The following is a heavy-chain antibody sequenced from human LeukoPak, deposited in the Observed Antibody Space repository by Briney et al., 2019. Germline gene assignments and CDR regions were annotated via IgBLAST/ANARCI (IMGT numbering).Heavy chain of an antibody. D-gene: IGHD6-19*01. CDR2: INPSGGST. CDR3: ARDILSKTSVAGTSHPGYYFDY. J-gene: IGHJ4*02. CDR1: GYTSTSYY. V-gene: IGHV1-46*01. Sequence: ASVKVSCKASGYTSTSYYMHWVRQAPGQGLEWMGIINPSGGSTSYAQKFQGRVTMTRDTSTSTVYMELSSLRSEDTAVYYCARDILSKTSVAGTSHPGYYFDYWGQGTLVTVSS.